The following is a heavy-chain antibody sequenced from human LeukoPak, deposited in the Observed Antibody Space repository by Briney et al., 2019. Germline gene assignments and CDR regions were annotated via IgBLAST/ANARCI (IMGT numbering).Heavy chain of an antibody. D-gene: IGHD3-3*01. CDR2: ISAYNGNT. Sequence: GASVKVSCRASGYTFTIYGITGVRQAPGQGLEWLGWISAYNGNTDYAQKLQGRVTMTTDTSTSTAYMELRSLRSDDTAVYYCARDEKGRYDFRENDYWGQGTLVTVSS. CDR3: ARDEKGRYDFRENDY. J-gene: IGHJ4*02. CDR1: GYTFTIYG. V-gene: IGHV1-18*01.